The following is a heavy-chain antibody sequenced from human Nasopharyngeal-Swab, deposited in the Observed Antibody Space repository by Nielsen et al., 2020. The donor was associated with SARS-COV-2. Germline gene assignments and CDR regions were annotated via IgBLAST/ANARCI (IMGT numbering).Heavy chain of an antibody. V-gene: IGHV1-46*01. D-gene: IGHD3-22*01. CDR2: INPSGGST. CDR3: ARDPPYYYDSSGYYPFDY. CDR1: GYTFTSYY. Sequence: ASVKVSCKASGYTFTSYYMHLVRQAPGQGLEWMGIINPSGGSTSYAQKFQGRVTMTRDTSTSTVYMELSSLRSEDTAVYYCARDPPYYYDSSGYYPFDYWGQGTLVTVSS. J-gene: IGHJ4*02.